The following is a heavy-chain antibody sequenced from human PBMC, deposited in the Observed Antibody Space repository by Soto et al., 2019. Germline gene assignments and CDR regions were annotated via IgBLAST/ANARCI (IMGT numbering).Heavy chain of an antibody. CDR1: GFTFSTYG. CDR3: ARSGLALPYSASHWFDP. V-gene: IGHV3-21*01. Sequence: EVQLVESGGGLVKPGGSLRLSCAASGFTFSTYGMNWVRQAPGKGLEWLSSISDSGHYIYYADSVKCRFTISRDNAKNSLFLHMNSLRGEDTAVYYCARSGLALPYSASHWFDPWGHGTLVTVSS. J-gene: IGHJ5*02. D-gene: IGHD3-22*01. CDR2: ISDSGHYI.